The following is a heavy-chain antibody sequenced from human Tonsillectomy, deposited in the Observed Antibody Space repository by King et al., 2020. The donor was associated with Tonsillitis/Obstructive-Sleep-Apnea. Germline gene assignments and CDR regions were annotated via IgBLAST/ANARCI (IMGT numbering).Heavy chain of an antibody. CDR1: GFSFNIYA. V-gene: IGHV3-30*18. CDR2: VSNDGSII. CDR3: AKDSGQEYYYDMDV. Sequence: VQLVESGGGVVQPGRSLRLSCAASGFSFNIYAMHWVRQAPGKGLEWVADVSNDGSIIYYADSVKGRFTISRDNSKNTLYLQMNSLRAEDTALYYCAKDSGQEYYYDMDVWGQGTTVTVSS. J-gene: IGHJ6*02.